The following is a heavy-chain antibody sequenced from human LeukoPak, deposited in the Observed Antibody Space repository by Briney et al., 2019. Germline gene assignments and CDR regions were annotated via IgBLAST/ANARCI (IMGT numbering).Heavy chain of an antibody. CDR1: GGSFSGYY. V-gene: IGHV4-34*01. CDR3: ARAVVYDILTGYYKFDY. D-gene: IGHD3-9*01. Sequence: SETLSLTCAVYGGSFSGYYWSWIRQPPGKGLEWIGEINRSGSTNYNPSLKSRVTISVDTSKNQFSLKLSSVTAADTAVYYCARAVVYDILTGYYKFDYWGQGTLVTVSS. CDR2: INRSGST. J-gene: IGHJ4*02.